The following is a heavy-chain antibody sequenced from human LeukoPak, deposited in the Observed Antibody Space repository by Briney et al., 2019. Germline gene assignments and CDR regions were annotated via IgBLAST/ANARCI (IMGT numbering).Heavy chain of an antibody. J-gene: IGHJ4*02. CDR2: FDPEDGET. CDR3: ATLAPTRYSSGWYLSRFDC. D-gene: IGHD6-19*01. V-gene: IGHV1-24*01. Sequence: ASVKVSCKVSGYTLTELSMHWVRQAPGKGLEWMGGFDPEDGETIYAQRFQGRVITTEDTSTDTAYMELSSLRSEDTAMYYCATLAPTRYSSGWYLSRFDCWGQGTLVTVSS. CDR1: GYTLTELS.